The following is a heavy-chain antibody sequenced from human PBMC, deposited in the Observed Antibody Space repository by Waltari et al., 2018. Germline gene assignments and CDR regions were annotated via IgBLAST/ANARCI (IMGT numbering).Heavy chain of an antibody. CDR2: IIPSFGTA. V-gene: IGHV1-69*01. CDR3: HATIFGVVIITYYYYGMDV. D-gene: IGHD3-3*01. CDR1: GGTFSSYA. Sequence: QVQLVQSGAEVKKPGSSVKVSCKASGGTFSSYAISWVRQAPGQGLEWMGGIIPSFGTANYAQKCQGRVTMTADESTSTAYMELSSLRSEDTAVYYCHATIFGVVIITYYYYGMDVWGQGTTVTVSS. J-gene: IGHJ6*02.